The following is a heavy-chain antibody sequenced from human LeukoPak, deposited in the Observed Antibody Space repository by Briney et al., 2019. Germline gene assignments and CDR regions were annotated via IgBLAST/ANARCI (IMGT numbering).Heavy chain of an antibody. CDR2: IWYDGSNK. Sequence: GGSLRLSCAASGFTFSSYGMHWVRQAPGKGLEWVAVIWYDGSNKYYADSVKGRFTISRDNSKNTLYLQMNSLRAEDTAVYYCAKERRGGYRNHFDYWGQGTLVTVSS. J-gene: IGHJ4*02. V-gene: IGHV3-33*06. CDR3: AKERRGGYRNHFDY. D-gene: IGHD5-24*01. CDR1: GFTFSSYG.